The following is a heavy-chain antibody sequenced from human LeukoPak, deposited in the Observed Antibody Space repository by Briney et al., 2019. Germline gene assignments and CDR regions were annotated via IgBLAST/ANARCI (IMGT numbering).Heavy chain of an antibody. Sequence: PGGSLRLSCAASGFTFSGTAMHWVRQASGKGLEWVGRIRSKANSYATAYAASVKGRFTISRDDSKNTAHLQMNSLKTDDTAVYYCHGLGMATIQLGHYDAFDIWGQGTMVTVSS. CDR1: GFTFSGTA. D-gene: IGHD5-24*01. J-gene: IGHJ3*02. CDR3: HGLGMATIQLGHYDAFDI. V-gene: IGHV3-73*01. CDR2: IRSKANSYAT.